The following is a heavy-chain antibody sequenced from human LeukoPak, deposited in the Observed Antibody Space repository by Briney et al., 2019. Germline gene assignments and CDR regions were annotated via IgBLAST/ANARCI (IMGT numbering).Heavy chain of an antibody. CDR1: GFTFSNYW. CDR2: IKQDGSEK. V-gene: IGHV3-7*01. D-gene: IGHD1-26*01. Sequence: GGSLRLSCAASGFTFSNYWMSWVRQAPGKGLEWVANIKQDGSEKYYVDSVKGRFTISRDNAKNSLYVQMNSLRAEDTAVYYCARLRGLYSDTNRYQTALDCWGQGTLATVSS. CDR3: ARLRGLYSDTNRYQTALDC. J-gene: IGHJ4*02.